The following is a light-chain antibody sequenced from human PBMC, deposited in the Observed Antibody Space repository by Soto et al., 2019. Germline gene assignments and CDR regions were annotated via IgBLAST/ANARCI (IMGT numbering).Light chain of an antibody. V-gene: IGKV1-33*01. CDR1: QDISKY. J-gene: IGKJ4*01. Sequence: DIHMTQSPSSLSASVGHIFTITCQASQDISKYLNWYQQKPGNAPKLLIYDASNLETGVPSRFSGSGSGTDFTFTISSLQTEDIATYYCQQYDNLLLTFGGGTKVDIK. CDR2: DAS. CDR3: QQYDNLLLT.